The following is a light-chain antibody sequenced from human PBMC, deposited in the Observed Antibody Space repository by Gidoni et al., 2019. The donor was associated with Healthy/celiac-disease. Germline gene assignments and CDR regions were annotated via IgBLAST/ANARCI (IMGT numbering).Light chain of an antibody. Sequence: IVITQSPATLSVSPGERATLSCRASKSVSRNLAWYQQKPGQAPRLLIYGASTRATGIPARFSGSGSVTEFTITISSLQSEDFAVYYCQQYNNWPPLTFGGGTKVEIK. CDR3: QQYNNWPPLT. J-gene: IGKJ4*01. CDR1: KSVSRN. CDR2: GAS. V-gene: IGKV3-15*01.